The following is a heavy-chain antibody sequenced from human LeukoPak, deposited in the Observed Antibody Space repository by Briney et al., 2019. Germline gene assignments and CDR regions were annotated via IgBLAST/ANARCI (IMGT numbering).Heavy chain of an antibody. CDR1: GGSISNYY. CDR2: IYTRGNT. D-gene: IGHD3-3*01. Sequence: SETLSLTCTVSGGSISNYYWSWIRQPAGKGLEWIGRIYTRGNTNYNPSLKSRVTISLDTPKNQFSLKLSSVTAADTAVYYCARSRNDGFWSGYGNWFDPWGQGTLVTVSS. J-gene: IGHJ5*02. V-gene: IGHV4-4*07. CDR3: ARSRNDGFWSGYGNWFDP.